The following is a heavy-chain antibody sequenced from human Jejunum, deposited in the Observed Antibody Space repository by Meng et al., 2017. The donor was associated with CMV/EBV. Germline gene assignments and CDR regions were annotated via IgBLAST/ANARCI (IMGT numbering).Heavy chain of an antibody. D-gene: IGHD3-16*01. CDR3: ARRMGGRFYYFDY. Sequence: KSSGYTFTSYDINWVRQATGQGLEWMGWMNPNTGNTGYAQKFQGRVTMTRNTSISTAYMELSSLRSEDTAVYYCARRMGGRFYYFDYWGQGTLVTVSS. V-gene: IGHV1-8*01. CDR2: MNPNTGNT. CDR1: GYTFTSYD. J-gene: IGHJ4*02.